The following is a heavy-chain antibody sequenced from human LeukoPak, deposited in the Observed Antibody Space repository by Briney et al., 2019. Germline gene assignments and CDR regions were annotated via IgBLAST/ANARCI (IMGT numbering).Heavy chain of an antibody. J-gene: IGHJ4*02. CDR3: ARGPSGYHNT. V-gene: IGHV3-23*01. Sequence: GGSLRLSCAASGFTFSSYSMNWVRQAPGKGLEWVSLISGTGGSIYYADSVKGRFTISRDNSKNTLYLQMNSLRAEDTAVYYCARGPSGYHNTGGQGTLVTVSS. CDR2: ISGTGGSI. D-gene: IGHD5-12*01. CDR1: GFTFSSYS.